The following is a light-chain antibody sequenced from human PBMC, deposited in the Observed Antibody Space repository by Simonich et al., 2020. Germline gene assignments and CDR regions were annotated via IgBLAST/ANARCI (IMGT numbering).Light chain of an antibody. CDR2: WAS. Sequence: DIVMTQSPDSLAVSLGERATINCKSSQSVLYSSNNKTYLAWYQQKPGQPPKLLLYWASTRESWVPDRFSGSGSGTDFTLTISSLQAEDVAVYYCQQYYSTPRTFGQGTKVEIK. V-gene: IGKV4-1*01. J-gene: IGKJ1*01. CDR1: QSVLYSSNNKTY. CDR3: QQYYSTPRT.